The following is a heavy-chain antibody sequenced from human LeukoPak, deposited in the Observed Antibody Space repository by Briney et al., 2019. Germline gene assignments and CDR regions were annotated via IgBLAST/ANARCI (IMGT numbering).Heavy chain of an antibody. J-gene: IGHJ3*01. CDR2: IYPGDSDT. CDR1: GYSFISYW. Sequence: GESLNISCQASGYSFISYWIGWVRQMPGKGLEWMGIIYPGDSDTKYSPSFQGQVTFSADKVSNTAYLQWSSLKSSDTAMYYCAREMGPGSRMSFDVWGQGTMVTVSS. CDR3: AREMGPGSRMSFDV. D-gene: IGHD2-8*01. V-gene: IGHV5-51*01.